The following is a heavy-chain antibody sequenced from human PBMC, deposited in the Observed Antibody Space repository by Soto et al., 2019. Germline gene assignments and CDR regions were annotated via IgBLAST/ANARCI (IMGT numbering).Heavy chain of an antibody. V-gene: IGHV4-30-4*01. J-gene: IGHJ4*02. CDR1: GDSISSVFYY. CDR3: PQTDYGSGAHLI. CDR2: IYYSENA. D-gene: IGHD3-10*01. Sequence: QVQLQESGPRLVKPSQTLSLTCTVSGDSISSVFYYWSWIRQPPGKGLEWIGYIYYSENAYYNPSLKSRVSMSVDTSKNQFSLRLPSVTSADTAVYYCPQTDYGSGAHLIWGQGTLVPVSS.